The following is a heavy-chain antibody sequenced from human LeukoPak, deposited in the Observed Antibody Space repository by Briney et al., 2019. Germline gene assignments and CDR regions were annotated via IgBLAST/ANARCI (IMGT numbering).Heavy chain of an antibody. Sequence: ASVKVSCKASGYTFTSYDINWVRQATGQGLEWMGWMNPNSGNTGYAQKFQGRVTITRNTSISTAYMELSSLRSEDTAVYYCARAVYYYDSSVYYYFDYWGQGTLVTVSS. CDR2: MNPNSGNT. J-gene: IGHJ4*02. D-gene: IGHD3-22*01. V-gene: IGHV1-8*03. CDR1: GYTFTSYD. CDR3: ARAVYYYDSSVYYYFDY.